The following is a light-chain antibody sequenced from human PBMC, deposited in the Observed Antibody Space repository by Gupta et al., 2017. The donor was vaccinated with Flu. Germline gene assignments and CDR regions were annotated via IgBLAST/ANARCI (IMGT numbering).Light chain of an antibody. J-gene: IGKJ2*01. Sequence: EPVFTQSPRTLSLSPGEGATLSCRASQSGSNTNLAWYQQKPGQAPRLLIYGTSNRATGIPDRFSGSGSGTDFTLSISRLEPEDLGVYYCQLYGGSPAYTFGQGTKLEIK. V-gene: IGKV3-20*01. CDR1: QSGSNTN. CDR2: GTS. CDR3: QLYGGSPAYT.